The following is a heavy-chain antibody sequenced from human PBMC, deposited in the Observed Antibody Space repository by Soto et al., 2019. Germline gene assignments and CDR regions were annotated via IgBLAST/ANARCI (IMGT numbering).Heavy chain of an antibody. CDR1: VVFVNSGGSY. CDR3: ARDHVSLLGDNSFDI. CDR2: IYNSGNT. J-gene: IGHJ3*02. D-gene: IGHD2-21*01. Sequence: SETLSLTCTFSVVFVNSGGSYWSWIRQHPAKGLEWIGFIYNSGNTYYNPSLQSRVTMSVDASKNQFSLQLSSVTAADTAVYYCARDHVSLLGDNSFDIWGQGTVLTVSS. V-gene: IGHV4-31*03.